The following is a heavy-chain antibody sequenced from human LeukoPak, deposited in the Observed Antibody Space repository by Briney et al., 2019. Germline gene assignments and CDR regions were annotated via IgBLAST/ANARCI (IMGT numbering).Heavy chain of an antibody. Sequence: GGSLRLSCAASGFRFSNYGIHWVRQAPGKGLEWVAFIRYDGSNKYYADSVTGRFTISRDNSKNTVYLQMNSLRSEDTAVYYCARSPYGSGSYIAWFDPWGQGTLVTVSS. D-gene: IGHD3-10*01. V-gene: IGHV3-30*02. J-gene: IGHJ5*02. CDR3: ARSPYGSGSYIAWFDP. CDR1: GFRFSNYG. CDR2: IRYDGSNK.